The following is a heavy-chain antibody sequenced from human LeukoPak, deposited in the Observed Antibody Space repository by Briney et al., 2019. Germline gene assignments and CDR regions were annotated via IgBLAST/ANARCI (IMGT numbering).Heavy chain of an antibody. CDR3: ARERGRIQLWLQYY. J-gene: IGHJ4*02. D-gene: IGHD5-18*01. CDR1: GYTFTGYY. V-gene: IGHV1-2*02. Sequence: ASVKVSCKASGYTFTGYYMHWVRQAPGQGLEWMGWINPNSGGINYAQKFQGRVTMTRDTSISTAYMELSRLRSDDTAVYYCARERGRIQLWLQYYWGQGTLVTVSS. CDR2: INPNSGGI.